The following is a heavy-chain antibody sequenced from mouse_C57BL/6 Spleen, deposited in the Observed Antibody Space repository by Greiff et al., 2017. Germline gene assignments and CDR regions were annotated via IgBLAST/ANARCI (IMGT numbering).Heavy chain of an antibody. D-gene: IGHD2-4*01. CDR3: ARRSNDYDGEYFDF. Sequence: VQLQQPGAELVRPGTSVKLSCKASGYTFTSYWMHWVKQRPGLGLEWIGVIDPSDSYTNYNQKFKGKATLTVDTSSSTAYMQLSSLTSEDSAVYYCARRSNDYDGEYFDFWGQGTTLTVSS. CDR2: IDPSDSYT. J-gene: IGHJ2*01. V-gene: IGHV1-59*01. CDR1: GYTFTSYW.